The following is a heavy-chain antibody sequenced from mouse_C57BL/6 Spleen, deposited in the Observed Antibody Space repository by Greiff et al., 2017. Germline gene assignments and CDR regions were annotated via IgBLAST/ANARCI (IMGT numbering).Heavy chain of an antibody. D-gene: IGHD2-4*01. CDR2: IYPGSGST. Sequence: QVQLQQPGAELVKPGASVKMSCKASGYTFTSYWITWVKQRPGQGLEWIGDIYPGSGSTNYNEKFQSKATLTADTSSSTAYMPLSSLTSEDSAVYLCARDDWGGGYWGQGTLVTVSA. J-gene: IGHJ3*01. CDR1: GYTFTSYW. CDR3: ARDDWGGGY. V-gene: IGHV1-55*01.